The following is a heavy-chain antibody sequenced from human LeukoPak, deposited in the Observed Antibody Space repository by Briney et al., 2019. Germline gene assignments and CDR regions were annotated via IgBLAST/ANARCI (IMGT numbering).Heavy chain of an antibody. D-gene: IGHD3-16*01. CDR2: IYYSGST. CDR3: ARDPGGDWFDP. CDR1: GGSISSYY. Sequence: SETLSLTCTVSGGSISSYYWSWIRQPQGKGLEWIGYIYYSGSTNYNPSLKSRVTISVDTSKNQFSLKLSSVTAADTAVYYCARDPGGDWFDPWGQGTLVTVSS. J-gene: IGHJ5*02. V-gene: IGHV4-59*01.